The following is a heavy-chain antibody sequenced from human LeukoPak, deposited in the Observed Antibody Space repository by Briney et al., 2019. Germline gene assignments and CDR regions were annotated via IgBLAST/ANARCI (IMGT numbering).Heavy chain of an antibody. D-gene: IGHD3-16*01. CDR1: GFTFSSYA. Sequence: GGSLRLSCAASGFTFSSYAMSWVRQAPGKGLEWVSAISGSGDSTYYADSVKGRFTISRDNSKNTLYLQMNSLRAEDTAVYYCAKDVWVTPYYFDYWGQGTLVTVSS. V-gene: IGHV3-23*01. CDR3: AKDVWVTPYYFDY. J-gene: IGHJ4*02. CDR2: ISGSGDST.